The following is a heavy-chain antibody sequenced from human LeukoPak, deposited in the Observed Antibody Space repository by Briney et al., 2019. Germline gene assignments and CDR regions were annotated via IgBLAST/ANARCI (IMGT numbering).Heavy chain of an antibody. CDR1: GDSVSRDSIA. J-gene: IGHJ6*02. CDR2: TYYKSAWYN. V-gene: IGHV6-1*01. D-gene: IGHD3-9*01. Sequence: SQTLSLTCAISGDSVSRDSIAWNWIRQSPSRGLEWLGRTYYKSAWYNDYAVHMKSRITISPDTSKNQFSLQLNSVTPDDTAVYYCTRDLMDYDVSTGLHHYYMDVWGQGTTVTVSS. CDR3: TRDLMDYDVSTGLHHYYMDV.